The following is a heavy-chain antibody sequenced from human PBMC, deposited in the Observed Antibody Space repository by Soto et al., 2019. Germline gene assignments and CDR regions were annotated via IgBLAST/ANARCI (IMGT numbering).Heavy chain of an antibody. CDR1: GGTFSSYT. CDR3: ARDGYSSGWYYFDY. V-gene: IGHV1-69*08. J-gene: IGHJ4*02. CDR2: IIPILGIA. D-gene: IGHD6-19*01. Sequence: QVQLVQSGAEVKKPGSSVKVSCKASGGTFSSYTISWVRQAPGQGLEWMGRIIPILGIANYAQKFQGRVTITAEKSTSTAYMELSSLRSEDTAVYYCARDGYSSGWYYFDYWGQGTLVTVSS.